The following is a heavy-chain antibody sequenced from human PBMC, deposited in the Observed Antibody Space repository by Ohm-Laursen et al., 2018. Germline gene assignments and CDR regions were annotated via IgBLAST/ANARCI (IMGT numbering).Heavy chain of an antibody. J-gene: IGHJ6*02. D-gene: IGHD2-2*01. Sequence: ASVTVACNASGYTLSSYGIGCARHAPGQWLEWQGLLSAYNGNTQYAQKVQGRATLTTDTSTSTVYMELRSLRSEDPAVYYCARVSYHWPLGPYYYGMDVWGQGTTVTVSS. V-gene: IGHV1-18*01. CDR3: ARVSYHWPLGPYYYGMDV. CDR2: LSAYNGNT. CDR1: GYTLSSYG.